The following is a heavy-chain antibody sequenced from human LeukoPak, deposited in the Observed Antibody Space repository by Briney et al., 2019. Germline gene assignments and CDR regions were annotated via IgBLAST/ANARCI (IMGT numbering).Heavy chain of an antibody. CDR2: ISSSGTTI. D-gene: IGHD4-23*01. Sequence: TGGSLRLSCAASGFTFSSYEMHWVRQAPGKWLEWVSYISSSGTTIYYADSVKGRFTISRDNAKNSLYLQMNSLRAEDTAAYYCARDYGGSSPFDYWGQGTLVTVSS. J-gene: IGHJ4*02. CDR1: GFTFSSYE. V-gene: IGHV3-48*03. CDR3: ARDYGGSSPFDY.